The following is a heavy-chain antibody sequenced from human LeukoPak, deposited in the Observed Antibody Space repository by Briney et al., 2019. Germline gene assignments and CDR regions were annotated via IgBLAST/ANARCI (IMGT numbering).Heavy chain of an antibody. V-gene: IGHV3-30*02. CDR1: GFTFSSYG. CDR3: AKGDQWELPFDY. CDR2: IRYDGSNK. D-gene: IGHD1-26*01. Sequence: GGSLRLSCAASGFTFSSYGMHWVRQAPGKGLEWVAFIRYDGSNKYCADSVKGRFTISRDNSKNTLYLQMNSLRAEDTAVYYCAKGDQWELPFDYWGQGTLVTVSS. J-gene: IGHJ4*02.